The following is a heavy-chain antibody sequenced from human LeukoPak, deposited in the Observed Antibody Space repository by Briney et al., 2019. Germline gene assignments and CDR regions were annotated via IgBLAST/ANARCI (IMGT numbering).Heavy chain of an antibody. CDR1: EFSVGSNY. CDR3: ARGVVVVAVSFDY. Sequence: GGSLRLSCAASEFSVGSNYMTWVRQAPGKGLEWVSLIYSGGSTYYADSVKGRFTISRDNAKNSLYLQMNSLRAEDTAVYYCARGVVVVAVSFDYWGQGTLVTVSS. CDR2: IYSGGST. J-gene: IGHJ4*02. D-gene: IGHD2-15*01. V-gene: IGHV3-66*01.